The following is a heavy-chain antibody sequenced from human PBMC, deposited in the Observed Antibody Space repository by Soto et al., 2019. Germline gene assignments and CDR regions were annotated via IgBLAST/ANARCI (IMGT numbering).Heavy chain of an antibody. J-gene: IGHJ4*02. V-gene: IGHV1-18*01. CDR3: ARAPVGATLNDY. CDR2: ISAYNGNT. Sequence: ASVKVSCKASGYTFTNYAFTWVRQAPGQGIEWMGWISAYNGNTNYAQMFQGRVTMTTDTSTSTAYMELRRLRSDDTAMYYCARAPVGATLNDYWGQGTLVTVSS. CDR1: GYTFTNYA. D-gene: IGHD1-26*01.